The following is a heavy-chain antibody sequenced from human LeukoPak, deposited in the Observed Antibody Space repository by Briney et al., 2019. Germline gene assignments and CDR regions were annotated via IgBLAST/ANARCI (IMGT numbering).Heavy chain of an antibody. CDR2: IYYSGST. CDR1: GGSISSSSYY. D-gene: IGHD2-2*01. CDR3: ARQPVVTAAVYYGMDV. J-gene: IGHJ6*02. V-gene: IGHV4-39*01. Sequence: SETLSLTCTVSGGSISSSSYYWGWIRQPPGKGLEWIGSIYYSGSTYYNPSLKSRVTISVDTSKNQFSLKLSSVTAADTAVYYCARQPVVTAAVYYGMDVWGQGTTVTVSS.